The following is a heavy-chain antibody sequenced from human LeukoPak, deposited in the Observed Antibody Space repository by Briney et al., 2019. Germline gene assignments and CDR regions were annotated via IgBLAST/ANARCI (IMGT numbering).Heavy chain of an antibody. CDR3: ARVFEYSTSRGYFDY. Sequence: GGSLRLSCAASGFTFSSYAMNWVRQAPGKGLEWVSAIVGAGGITYYADSVKGRFTISRDNSRNTLYLQMNSLTAEDTAVYYCARVFEYSTSRGYFDYWGQGTLVTVSS. J-gene: IGHJ4*02. CDR1: GFTFSSYA. V-gene: IGHV3-23*01. CDR2: IVGAGGIT. D-gene: IGHD6-6*01.